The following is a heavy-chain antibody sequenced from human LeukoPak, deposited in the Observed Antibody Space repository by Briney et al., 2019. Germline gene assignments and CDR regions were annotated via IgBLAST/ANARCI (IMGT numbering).Heavy chain of an antibody. D-gene: IGHD2-2*01. V-gene: IGHV4-39*01. CDR1: GGSFSSSSYS. CDR2: IYYSGST. J-gene: IGHJ3*02. Sequence: PSETLSLTCTVSGGSFSSSSYSWGWIRQPPGKGLEWIGSIYYSGSTYYNPSLKSRVTISVDTPKNQFSLKLSSVTAADTAVYYCARSDCSRTSCYAFDIWGQGTMVTVSS. CDR3: ARSDCSRTSCYAFDI.